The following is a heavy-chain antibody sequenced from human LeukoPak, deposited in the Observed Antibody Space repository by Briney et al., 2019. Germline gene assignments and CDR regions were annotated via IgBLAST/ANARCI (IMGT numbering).Heavy chain of an antibody. V-gene: IGHV3-73*01. D-gene: IGHD3-22*01. CDR1: GFTFSGSA. Sequence: GGSLRLSCGASGFTFSGSAMHWVRQASGKGLEWVGRIRSQANSYATAYVASVKGRFTISRDDSKKTAYLEMNSLRTEDTAVYYCTWAYDSSGYDFFYFDYWGQGTLVTVSS. CDR3: TWAYDSSGYDFFYFDY. CDR2: IRSQANSYAT. J-gene: IGHJ4*02.